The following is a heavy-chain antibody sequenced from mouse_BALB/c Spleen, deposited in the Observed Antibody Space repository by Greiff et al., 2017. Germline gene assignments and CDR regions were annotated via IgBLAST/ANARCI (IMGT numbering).Heavy chain of an antibody. CDR2: IWAGGST. Sequence: QVQLQQSGPGLVAPSQSLSITCTVSGFSLTSYGVHWVRQPPGKGLEWLGVIWAGGSTNYNSALMSRLSISKDNSKSQVFLKMNSLQTDDTAMYYCARDRELLWYPFDYWGQGTTLTVSS. CDR1: GFSLTSYG. J-gene: IGHJ2*01. D-gene: IGHD2-1*01. V-gene: IGHV2-9*02. CDR3: ARDRELLWYPFDY.